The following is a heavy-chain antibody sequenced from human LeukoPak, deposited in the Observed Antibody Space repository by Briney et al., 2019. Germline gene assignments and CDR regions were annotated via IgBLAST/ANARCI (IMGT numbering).Heavy chain of an antibody. CDR1: GYRFTTYW. J-gene: IGHJ4*02. Sequence: GESLKISCKGSGYRFTTYWIGWVRQMPGKGLEWMGIINPGDSDTRYSPSFQGQVTVSADKSISTAYLLWSSLKASDTAMYYCARHPITRYYDSSGYSAAGPDYWGQGTLVTVSS. CDR3: ARHPITRYYDSSGYSAAGPDY. CDR2: INPGDSDT. V-gene: IGHV5-51*01. D-gene: IGHD3-22*01.